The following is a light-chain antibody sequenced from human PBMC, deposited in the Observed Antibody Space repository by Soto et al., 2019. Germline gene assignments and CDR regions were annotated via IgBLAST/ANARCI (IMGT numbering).Light chain of an antibody. Sequence: DIQMTQPLSPRSGSVEDKVTFTCGPSRLFVVGLAWYQQNPGKAPKLLIYKASTLKSGVPSRFSGSGSGTEFTLTISSLQPDDFATYYCQHYNSYSEAFGQGTKVELK. CDR1: RLFVVG. J-gene: IGKJ1*01. V-gene: IGKV1-5*03. CDR2: KAS. CDR3: QHYNSYSEA.